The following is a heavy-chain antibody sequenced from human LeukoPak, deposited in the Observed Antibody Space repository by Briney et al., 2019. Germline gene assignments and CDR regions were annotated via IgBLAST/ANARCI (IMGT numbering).Heavy chain of an antibody. D-gene: IGHD1-7*01. V-gene: IGHV4-34*01. Sequence: PSETLSLTCAVYGGSFSDYYCNWIRQPPGKGLEWIGEINHSGSTNYNPSLKSRVTISVDTSKNQFSLRLSSVTAADTAVYYCADRTTITDAFDIWGQGTMVTVSS. CDR3: ADRTTITDAFDI. CDR1: GGSFSDYY. J-gene: IGHJ3*02. CDR2: INHSGST.